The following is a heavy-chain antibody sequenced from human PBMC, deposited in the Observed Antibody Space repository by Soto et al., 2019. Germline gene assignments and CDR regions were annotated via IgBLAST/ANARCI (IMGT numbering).Heavy chain of an antibody. J-gene: IGHJ3*02. CDR3: ARGPRGNSPDDAFDI. CDR2: IGTAGDT. CDR1: GFTFSSYD. V-gene: IGHV3-13*01. Sequence: EVQLVESGGGLVQPGGSLRLSCAASGFTFSSYDMHWVRQATGKGLEWVSAIGTAGDTYYPGSVKGRFTISRENAKNSLYLQMNSLRAGDTAVYYCARGPRGNSPDDAFDIWGQGTMVTVSS. D-gene: IGHD3-16*01.